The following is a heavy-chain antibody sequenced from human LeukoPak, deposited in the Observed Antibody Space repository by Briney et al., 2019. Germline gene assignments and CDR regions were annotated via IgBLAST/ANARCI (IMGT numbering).Heavy chain of an antibody. CDR3: TRDACRSGYDFITGPDY. CDR1: GVTFSSYA. D-gene: IGHD5-12*01. V-gene: IGHV3-30-3*01. CDR2: ISYDGSNE. J-gene: IGHJ4*02. Sequence: GGSLRLSCAASGVTFSSYALHWVRQAPGKGLEWVAVISYDGSNEYYADSVKGRFTISRDNSKNTMYLQMNSPRAEDTAGYYSTRDACRSGYDFITGPDYWGQGTLVTVSS.